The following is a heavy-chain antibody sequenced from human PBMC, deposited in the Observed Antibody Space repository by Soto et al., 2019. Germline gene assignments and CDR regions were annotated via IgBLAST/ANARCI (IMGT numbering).Heavy chain of an antibody. Sequence: PGGSLRLSCAASGFTFSDYYMSWVRQAPGKGLEWVSYISSSSSYTNYADSVKGRFTISRDNAKNSLYLQMNSLRAEDTAVYYCARVMLNSGYTNLYYFDYWGQGTLVTVSS. J-gene: IGHJ4*02. V-gene: IGHV3-11*06. D-gene: IGHD3-22*01. CDR2: ISSSSSYT. CDR1: GFTFSDYY. CDR3: ARVMLNSGYTNLYYFDY.